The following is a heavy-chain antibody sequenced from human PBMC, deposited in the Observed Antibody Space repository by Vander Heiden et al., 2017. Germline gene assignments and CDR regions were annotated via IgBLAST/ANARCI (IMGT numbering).Heavy chain of an antibody. CDR3: ARDRGTMVRGAYFDY. CDR1: GFTFRGYS. Sequence: VQLVESGGGLVQTGGSLRLSCAASGFTFRGYSMNWGRQAPGKGLEWVSYMSTGSSTIYYADSVKGRFTISRDNAKNSVYLQMSSLRDEDTAVYYCARDRGTMVRGAYFDYWGQGTLVTVSS. V-gene: IGHV3-48*02. D-gene: IGHD3-10*01. J-gene: IGHJ4*02. CDR2: MSTGSSTI.